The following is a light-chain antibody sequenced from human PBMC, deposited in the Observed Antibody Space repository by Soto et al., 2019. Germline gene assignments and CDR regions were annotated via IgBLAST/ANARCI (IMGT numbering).Light chain of an antibody. CDR2: GAS. CDR1: QSVTGSY. CDR3: QQYGGSPRT. J-gene: IGKJ1*01. Sequence: EIVLTQSPGTLSLSPGERAILSCRASQSVTGSYLAWYQQKPGQAPTPLIYGASSMATGIPDRFSGSESGTDFTLTMARLEPEDFEVYYCQQYGGSPRTFGQGTKVEMK. V-gene: IGKV3-20*01.